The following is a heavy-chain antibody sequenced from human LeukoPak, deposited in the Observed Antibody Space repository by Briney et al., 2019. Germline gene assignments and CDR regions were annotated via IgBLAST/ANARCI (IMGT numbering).Heavy chain of an antibody. V-gene: IGHV3-21*04. Sequence: GGSLRLSCAASGFTFSSYAMSWVRQAPGKGLEWVSSITGDSTYIYYADSVKGRFTISRDNAKNSLYLQMNSLRAEDTALYYCAKGYCSSTSCYWTTAGDWFDPWGQGTLVTVSS. CDR3: AKGYCSSTSCYWTTAGDWFDP. CDR2: ITGDSTYI. CDR1: GFTFSSYA. J-gene: IGHJ5*02. D-gene: IGHD2-2*01.